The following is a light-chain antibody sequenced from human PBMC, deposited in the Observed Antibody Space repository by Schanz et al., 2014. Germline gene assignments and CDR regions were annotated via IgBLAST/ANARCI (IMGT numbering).Light chain of an antibody. V-gene: IGLV2-14*03. J-gene: IGLJ2*01. CDR3: SSYAGSNNWVV. Sequence: QSALTQPASVSGSPGQSITISCTGTSSDVGGYNFVSWYQQHPGKAPKVIIYDVSNRPSGVSNRFSGSKSDVTASLTISGLQAEDEADYYCSSYAGSNNWVVFGGGTKLTVL. CDR1: SSDVGGYNF. CDR2: DVS.